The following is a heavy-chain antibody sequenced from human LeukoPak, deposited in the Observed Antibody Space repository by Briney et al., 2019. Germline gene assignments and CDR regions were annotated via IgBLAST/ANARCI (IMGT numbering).Heavy chain of an antibody. D-gene: IGHD3-22*01. CDR2: MYHSGSA. V-gene: IGHV4-59*11. CDR1: GGSISSHY. J-gene: IGHJ4*02. Sequence: PSETLSLTCTVSGGSISSHYWSWIRQPPGKGLEGIGKMYHSGSANYNPFRRRRVTMSVDTATNQFSLNLTSVTAADTAVYYCARAYDRRDLHYWAKGPLVTLSS. CDR3: ARAYDRRDLHY.